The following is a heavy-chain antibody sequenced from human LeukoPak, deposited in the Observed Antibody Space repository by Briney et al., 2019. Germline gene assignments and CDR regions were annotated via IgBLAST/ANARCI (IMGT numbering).Heavy chain of an antibody. J-gene: IGHJ6*02. CDR1: GFTFDDYA. CDR2: ISWNSGSV. V-gene: IGHV3-9*01. Sequence: GGSLRLSCAASGFTFDDYAMYWVRQAPGKGLEWVSGISWNSGSVAYADSVKGRFTISRDNAKNSLYLQMNSLRAEDTAVYYCAREGLIAVAGTLYYYYGMDVWGQGTTVTVSS. D-gene: IGHD6-19*01. CDR3: AREGLIAVAGTLYYYYGMDV.